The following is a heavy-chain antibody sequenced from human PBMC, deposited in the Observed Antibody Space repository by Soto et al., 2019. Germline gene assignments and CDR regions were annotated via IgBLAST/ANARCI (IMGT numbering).Heavy chain of an antibody. Sequence: SQTLSLPCVISVDSVSSNSAAWNWIRQSPSRGLEWLGRTYYRSKWYNDYAVSVKSRITINPDTSKNQFSLQLNSVTPEDTAIYYCARNTIPHPPYWGQGTLVTVSS. J-gene: IGHJ4*02. D-gene: IGHD1-1*01. CDR2: TYYRSKWYN. V-gene: IGHV6-1*01. CDR3: ARNTIPHPPY. CDR1: VDSVSSNSAA.